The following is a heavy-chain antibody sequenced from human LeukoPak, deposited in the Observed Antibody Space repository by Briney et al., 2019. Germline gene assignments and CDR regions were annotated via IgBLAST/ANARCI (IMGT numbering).Heavy chain of an antibody. CDR3: ARGDRMDV. CDR2: ITSGSSTI. V-gene: IGHV3-48*02. D-gene: IGHD2-21*02. J-gene: IGHJ6*02. Sequence: GGSLRLSCAASGFTFSSYEMNWVRQAPGKGLEWVSYITSGSSTIYYADSVKGRFAISRDNAKNSLYLQINSLRDEDTAVYYCARGDRMDVWGQGTTVTVSS. CDR1: GFTFSSYE.